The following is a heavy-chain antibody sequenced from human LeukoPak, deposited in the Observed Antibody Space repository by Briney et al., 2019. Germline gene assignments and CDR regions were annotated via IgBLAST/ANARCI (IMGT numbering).Heavy chain of an antibody. D-gene: IGHD3-10*01. J-gene: IGHJ4*02. V-gene: IGHV4-39*07. Sequence: SETLSLTCTVSGGSISSSSYYWGWIRQPPGKGLEWIGSIYYSGSTYYNPSLKSRVTISVDTSKNQFSLKLSSVTAADTAVYYCARHGNFDVWYYYGSGSYYGFDYWGQGTLVTVSS. CDR1: GGSISSSSYY. CDR2: IYYSGST. CDR3: ARHGNFDVWYYYGSGSYYGFDY.